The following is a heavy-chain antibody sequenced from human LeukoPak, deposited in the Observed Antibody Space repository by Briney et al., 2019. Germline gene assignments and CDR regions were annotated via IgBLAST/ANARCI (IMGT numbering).Heavy chain of an antibody. V-gene: IGHV3-66*01. D-gene: IGHD1-26*01. J-gene: IGHJ4*02. CDR2: IYSGGST. CDR3: ARSWELLSFDY. CDR1: GFTVSSNY. Sequence: PGGSLRLSCAASGFTVSSNYMSWVRQAPGRGLEWVSVIYSGGSTYYADSVKGRFTISRDNSKNTLYLQMNSLRAEDTAVYYCARSWELLSFDYWGQGTLVTVSS.